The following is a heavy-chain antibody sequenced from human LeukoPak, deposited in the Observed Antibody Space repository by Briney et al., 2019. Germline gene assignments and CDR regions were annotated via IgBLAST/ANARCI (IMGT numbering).Heavy chain of an antibody. J-gene: IGHJ4*02. CDR2: LSYDGSNT. CDR3: ARDTSSYYYGSGSFDY. Sequence: GGSLRLSCAASGFIFSSYAMHWVRQAPGKGLEWVAVLSYDGSNTYYRDSVRGRFTISGDNSKNTLYLQMDSLRAEDTAVYYCARDTSSYYYGSGSFDYWGQGTLVTVSS. D-gene: IGHD3-10*01. CDR1: GFIFSSYA. V-gene: IGHV3-30*04.